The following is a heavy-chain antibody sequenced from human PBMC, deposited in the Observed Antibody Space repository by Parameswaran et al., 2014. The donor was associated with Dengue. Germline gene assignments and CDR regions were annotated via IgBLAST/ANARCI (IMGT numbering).Heavy chain of an antibody. D-gene: IGHD6-19*01. V-gene: IGHV1-18*01. Sequence: WVRQAPGQGLEWMGWISAYNGNTNYAQKLQGRVTMTTDTSTSTAYMELRSLRSDDTAVYYCGRGGRYISGWYQNDAFDIWGQGTMVTVSS. CDR2: ISAYNGNT. J-gene: IGHJ3*02. CDR3: GRGGRYISGWYQNDAFDI.